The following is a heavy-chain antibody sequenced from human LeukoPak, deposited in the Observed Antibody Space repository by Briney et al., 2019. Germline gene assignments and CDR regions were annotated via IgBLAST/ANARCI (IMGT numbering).Heavy chain of an antibody. CDR3: ASLLLNWGYDP. J-gene: IGHJ5*02. D-gene: IGHD7-27*01. CDR1: GGSISSYY. CDR2: IYTSGST. Sequence: SETLSLTCTVSGGSISSYYWSWIRQPPGKGLEWIGYIYTSGSTNYNPSLTSRVTISVDTSKTQFSLKLSSVTAADTAVYYCASLLLNWGYDPWGQGTLVTVSS. V-gene: IGHV4-4*09.